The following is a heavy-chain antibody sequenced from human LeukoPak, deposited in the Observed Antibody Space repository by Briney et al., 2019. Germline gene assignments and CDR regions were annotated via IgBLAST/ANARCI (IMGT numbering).Heavy chain of an antibody. CDR3: SRFSPRDTAMDV. D-gene: IGHD5-18*01. J-gene: IGHJ6*02. CDR2: IRSKAYGGTT. V-gene: IGHV3-49*04. CDR1: GFTFSNAW. Sequence: GGSLRLSCAASGFTFSNAWMNWVRQAPGKGLEWVGFIRSKAYGGTTQYVASVKGRFTISRDDSKSVAYLQMNSLKTEDTAVYYCSRFSPRDTAMDVWGQGTTVTVSS.